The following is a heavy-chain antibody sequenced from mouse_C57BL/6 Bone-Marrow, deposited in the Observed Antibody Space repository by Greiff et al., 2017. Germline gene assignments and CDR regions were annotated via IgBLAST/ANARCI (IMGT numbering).Heavy chain of an antibody. CDR3: AGEDCYGHGGYYFDY. CDR2: IDPNSGGT. CDR1: GYNFTSYW. Sequence: VQLQQPGAELVKPGASVKLSCKASGYNFTSYWMHWVKQRPGRGLEWIGRIDPNSGGTNYNEKFKSKATMTVDKPSSTAYMQLISLTSEDSAVYYCAGEDCYGHGGYYFDYWGQGTTLTVSS. J-gene: IGHJ2*01. D-gene: IGHD1-1*01. V-gene: IGHV1-72*01.